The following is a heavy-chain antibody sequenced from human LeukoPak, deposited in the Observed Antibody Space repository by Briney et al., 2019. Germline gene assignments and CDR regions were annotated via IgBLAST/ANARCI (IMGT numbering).Heavy chain of an antibody. Sequence: GGSLRLSCAASGFTVSSNYMRWVRQAPGKGLEWVSVIYSGGSTYYADSVKGRFTISRDNSKNTVYLQMNSLTAEDTAVYYCATSTAVVTGYFQHWGQGTLVTVSS. V-gene: IGHV3-53*01. D-gene: IGHD5-18*01. J-gene: IGHJ1*01. CDR3: ATSTAVVTGYFQH. CDR1: GFTVSSNY. CDR2: IYSGGST.